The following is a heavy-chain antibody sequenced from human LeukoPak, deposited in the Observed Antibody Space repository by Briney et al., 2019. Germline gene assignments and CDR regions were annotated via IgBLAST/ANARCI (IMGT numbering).Heavy chain of an antibody. V-gene: IGHV1-8*01. CDR3: ARNKVGDRTVDY. CDR1: GYTFTTYD. J-gene: IGHJ4*02. D-gene: IGHD1-26*01. Sequence: WASEMVSCKASGYTFTTYDINWMRQATGQGLEWVGWINPDSGKTGYAQKFQGRVTMTRITSINTVYMELTGLRSEDTAVYYCARNKVGDRTVDYWGQGTLVTVSS. CDR2: INPDSGKT.